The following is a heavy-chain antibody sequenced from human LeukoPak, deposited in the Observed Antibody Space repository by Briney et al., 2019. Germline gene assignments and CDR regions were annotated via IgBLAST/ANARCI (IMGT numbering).Heavy chain of an antibody. CDR3: ARDLDSSGYYQFDQ. Sequence: GGSLRLSCAASGFTFSSYWMHWVRQAPGKGLEWVSSISGGSRYIFYADSVKGRFTISRDNAKNSLYLQMNSLRAEDTAVYYCARDLDSSGYYQFDQWGQGTLVTVSS. CDR1: GFTFSSYW. D-gene: IGHD3-22*01. V-gene: IGHV3-21*01. J-gene: IGHJ4*02. CDR2: ISGGSRYI.